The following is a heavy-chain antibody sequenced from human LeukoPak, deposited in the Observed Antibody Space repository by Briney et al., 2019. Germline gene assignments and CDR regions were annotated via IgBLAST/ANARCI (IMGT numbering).Heavy chain of an antibody. D-gene: IGHD2-8*01. V-gene: IGHV3-30-3*01. Sequence: GGSLRLSCAASGFTFSSYAMHWVRQAPGKGLEWVAVISYDGSNKYYADSVKGRFTISRDNSQNTLYLQMNSLRAEDTAVYYCASGPYCSNGVCFGSTWFDPWGQGTLVTVSS. J-gene: IGHJ5*02. CDR2: ISYDGSNK. CDR3: ASGPYCSNGVCFGSTWFDP. CDR1: GFTFSSYA.